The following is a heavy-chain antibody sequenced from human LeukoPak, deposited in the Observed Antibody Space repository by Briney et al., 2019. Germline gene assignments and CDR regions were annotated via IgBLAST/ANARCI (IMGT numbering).Heavy chain of an antibody. V-gene: IGHV3-48*01. Sequence: GGSLRLSCEASGFTFTTYSMTWVRQAPGKGLEWISYISNSGSTIYYADSVKGRFTISRDNSKNTLYLQMNSLRAEDTAVYYCARDGDYYDSSGLDYWGQGTLATVSS. J-gene: IGHJ4*02. CDR3: ARDGDYYDSSGLDY. CDR1: GFTFTTYS. D-gene: IGHD3-22*01. CDR2: ISNSGSTI.